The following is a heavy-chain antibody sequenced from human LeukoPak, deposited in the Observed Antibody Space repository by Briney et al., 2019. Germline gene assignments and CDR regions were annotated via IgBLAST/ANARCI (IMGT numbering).Heavy chain of an antibody. D-gene: IGHD3-3*01. CDR3: ARGIDEWLYLNY. J-gene: IGHJ4*02. Sequence: PWGSLRLSCAASGFPFAPFWMTWVRQAPGKGPEFVATMNRDGSEVAYGNSVRGRFTISRDNAKNSLYLQMYSLRAEDTAVYYCARGIDEWLYLNYWGQGALVTVSS. CDR1: GFPFAPFW. CDR2: MNRDGSEV. V-gene: IGHV3-7*04.